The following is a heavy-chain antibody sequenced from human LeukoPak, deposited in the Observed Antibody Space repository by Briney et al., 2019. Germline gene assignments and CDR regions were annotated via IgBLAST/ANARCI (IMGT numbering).Heavy chain of an antibody. V-gene: IGHV3-23*01. J-gene: IGHJ4*02. D-gene: IGHD3-22*01. CDR3: AKDRPNYYGSNGHYYRRDGDY. CDR2: ITSSGDGT. Sequence: GGSLRLSCAASGFTFSIYGMSWVRQAPGKGLQWVSSITSSGDGTYYADSVKGRFTISRDNSENMLYLQMNSLRVEDTAVYFCAKDRPNYYGSNGHYYRRDGDYWGQGTLVTVSS. CDR1: GFTFSIYG.